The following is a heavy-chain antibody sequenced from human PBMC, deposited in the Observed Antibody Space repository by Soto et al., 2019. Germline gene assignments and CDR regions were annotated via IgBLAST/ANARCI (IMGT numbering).Heavy chain of an antibody. D-gene: IGHD4-17*01. CDR3: AREDGGYYYYYYYGMDV. J-gene: IGHJ6*02. CDR1: GGSISSSSYY. V-gene: IGHV4-39*02. CDR2: IYYSGST. Sequence: PSETLSLTCTVSGGSISSSSYYWGWIRQPPGKGLEWIGSIYYSGSTYYNPSLKSRVTISVDTSKNQFSLKLSSVTAADTAVYYCAREDGGYYYYYYYGMDVWGQGTTVTVSS.